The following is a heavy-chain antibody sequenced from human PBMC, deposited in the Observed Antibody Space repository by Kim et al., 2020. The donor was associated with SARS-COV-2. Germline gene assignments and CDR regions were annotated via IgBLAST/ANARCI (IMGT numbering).Heavy chain of an antibody. Sequence: GGSLRLSCAASGFTFNNYAMSWVRQAPGQGLEWISGVSGSGRTTYYADSVKGRFTISRDHSKNTFYLQVDSLRAEDPAVYFCAARFGYQFDYWGQGTLVT. D-gene: IGHD6-25*01. CDR3: AARFGYQFDY. CDR1: GFTFNNYA. CDR2: VSGSGRTT. V-gene: IGHV3-23*01. J-gene: IGHJ4*02.